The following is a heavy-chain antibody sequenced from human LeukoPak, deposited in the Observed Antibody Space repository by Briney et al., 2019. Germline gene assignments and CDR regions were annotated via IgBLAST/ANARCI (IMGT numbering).Heavy chain of an antibody. CDR3: AKDGHAFNSVWDYFDS. J-gene: IGHJ4*02. D-gene: IGHD1-26*01. V-gene: IGHV3-23*01. CDR1: GFYFATFA. Sequence: GGSLRLSCAASGFYFATFAMYWVCQGPAPGMGLDSGIGTTVETYYADSVKGRFTISRDNSENTVHLQMNSLTTDDTAVYFCAKDGHAFNSVWDYFDSWGQGTLVTVSS. CDR2: IGTTVET.